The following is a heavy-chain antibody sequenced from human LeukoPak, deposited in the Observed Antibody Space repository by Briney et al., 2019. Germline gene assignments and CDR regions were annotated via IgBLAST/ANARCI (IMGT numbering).Heavy chain of an antibody. CDR2: INHSGST. CDR3: ARDDVGPLRDY. V-gene: IGHV4-34*01. D-gene: IGHD1-26*01. Sequence: SETLSLTCAVYGGSFSGYYWSWIRQPPGKGLEWIGEINHSGSTNYNPSLKSRVTISVDTSKNQFSLKLSSVTAADTAVYYCARDDVGPLRDYWGQGTLVTVSS. CDR1: GGSFSGYY. J-gene: IGHJ4*02.